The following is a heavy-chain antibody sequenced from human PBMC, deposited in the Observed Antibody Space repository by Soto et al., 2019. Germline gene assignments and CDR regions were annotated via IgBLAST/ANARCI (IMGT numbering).Heavy chain of an antibody. Sequence: SETLSLTCSVSSGSISTGDYSWTWIRQPPGKGLEWIGYIHHSGNTFHNPSLKSRVTISVDRSKNQFSLKLTSVTAADTAMYYCGAYDSKAFFDNYWGQGILVTVSS. CDR3: GAYDSKAFFDNY. V-gene: IGHV4-30-2*01. D-gene: IGHD3-22*01. J-gene: IGHJ4*02. CDR2: IHHSGNT. CDR1: SGSISTGDYS.